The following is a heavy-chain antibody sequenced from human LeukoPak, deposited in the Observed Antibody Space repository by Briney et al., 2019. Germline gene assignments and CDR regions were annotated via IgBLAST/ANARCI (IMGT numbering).Heavy chain of an antibody. CDR1: GGTFSSYA. CDR3: ARETYYDILTGYYIGWFDP. CDR2: TIPIFGTA. V-gene: IGHV1-69*06. D-gene: IGHD3-9*01. J-gene: IGHJ5*02. Sequence: GASVKVSCKASGGTFSSYAISWVRQAPGQGLEWMGGTIPIFGTANYAQKFQGRVTITADKSTSTAYMELSSLRSEDTAVYYCARETYYDILTGYYIGWFDPWGQGTLVTVSS.